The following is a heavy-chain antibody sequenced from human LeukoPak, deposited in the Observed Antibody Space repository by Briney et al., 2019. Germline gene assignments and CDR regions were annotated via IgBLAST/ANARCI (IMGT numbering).Heavy chain of an antibody. V-gene: IGHV3-7*01. Sequence: PGGSLRLSCAASGFTFSSYWMSWVRQAPGKGLEWVANIKQDGSEKYYVDSVKGRFTISRDNAKNSLYLQMNSLRAEDTAVYYCARGQRSAPMVSSSWFYFDYWGQGTLVTVSS. J-gene: IGHJ4*02. CDR2: IKQDGSEK. CDR1: GFTFSSYW. CDR3: ARGQRSAPMVSSSWFYFDY. D-gene: IGHD6-13*01.